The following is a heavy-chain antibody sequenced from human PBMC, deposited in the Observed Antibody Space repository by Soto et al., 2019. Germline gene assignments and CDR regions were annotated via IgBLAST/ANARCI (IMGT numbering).Heavy chain of an antibody. CDR3: ARLPPVLRYFDWLFAIDY. CDR2: IYYSGST. J-gene: IGHJ4*02. Sequence: SETLCLTCTVAGDSISSNTYWGWIRQPPGKGLEWIGSIYYSGSTYYNPSLKSRVTISVDTSKNQFSLKLSSVTAADTAVYYCARLPPVLRYFDWLFAIDYWGQGTLVTVSS. D-gene: IGHD3-9*01. CDR1: GDSISSNTY. V-gene: IGHV4-39*01.